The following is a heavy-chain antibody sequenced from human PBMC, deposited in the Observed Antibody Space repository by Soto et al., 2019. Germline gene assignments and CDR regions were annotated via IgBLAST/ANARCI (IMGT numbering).Heavy chain of an antibody. CDR2: VYHSGST. D-gene: IGHD6-6*01. CDR3: VRVKDTSSYFDF. CDR1: NGSISSTNW. Sequence: QVQLQESGPGLVKPSGTLSLNCVVSNGSISSTNWWTWVRQPPGKGLEWIGEVYHSGSTNYNPSLKSRVTMSVDKSKTQFSLILYSVTAADTAVYYCVRVKDTSSYFDFWGQGTLVIVSS. J-gene: IGHJ4*02. V-gene: IGHV4-4*02.